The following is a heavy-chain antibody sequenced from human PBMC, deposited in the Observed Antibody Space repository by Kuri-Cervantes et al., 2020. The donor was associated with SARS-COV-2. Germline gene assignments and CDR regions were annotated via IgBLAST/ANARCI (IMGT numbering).Heavy chain of an antibody. CDR1: GFTFSSYA. V-gene: IGHV3-23*01. CDR2: ISGSGGST. Sequence: LTCAASGFTFSSYAMSWVRQAPGKGLEWVSAISGSGGSTYYADSVKGRFTISRDNSKNTLYLQMNSLRAEDTAVYYCARDAPLEIHVPHDAFDIWGQGTMVTVSS. CDR3: ARDAPLEIHVPHDAFDI. J-gene: IGHJ3*02. D-gene: IGHD1-1*01.